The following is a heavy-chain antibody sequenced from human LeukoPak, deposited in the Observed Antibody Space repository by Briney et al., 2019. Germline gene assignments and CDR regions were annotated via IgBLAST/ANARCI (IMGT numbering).Heavy chain of an antibody. Sequence: PGGSLRLSCAASGFTFSNFAMSWVRQAPGQGLEWVSGISASGGRAYCADSVKGRFTISRDNFKNTPFLQMNSLRLDDTAVYYCAKDPDSTYYNYGMDVWGQGTTVTVSS. V-gene: IGHV3-23*01. CDR1: GFTFSNFA. D-gene: IGHD2/OR15-2a*01. CDR2: ISASGGRA. CDR3: AKDPDSTYYNYGMDV. J-gene: IGHJ6*02.